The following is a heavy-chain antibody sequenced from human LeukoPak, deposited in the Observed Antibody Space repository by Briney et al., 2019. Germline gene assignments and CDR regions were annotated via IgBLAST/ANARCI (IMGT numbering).Heavy chain of an antibody. J-gene: IGHJ1*01. CDR2: MWYDGSNK. Sequence: GGSLRLSCAASGFTFSSYGMHWVRQAPGKGLEWVAVMWYDGSNKYYADSVKGRFTISRDNSKNTLYLQMNSLRAEDTAVYYCARDPWRGYCSGGSCYSLQNWGQGTLVTVSS. V-gene: IGHV3-33*01. D-gene: IGHD2-15*01. CDR1: GFTFSSYG. CDR3: ARDPWRGYCSGGSCYSLQN.